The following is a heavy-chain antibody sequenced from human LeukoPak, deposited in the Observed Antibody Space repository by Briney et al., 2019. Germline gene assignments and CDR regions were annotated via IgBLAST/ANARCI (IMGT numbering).Heavy chain of an antibody. D-gene: IGHD6-6*01. V-gene: IGHV1-18*01. J-gene: IGHJ3*02. CDR3: ARDYSSSGYDAFDI. Sequence: GASVKVSCKASVHTFTSFGISWVRQAPGQGLEWMGWIGAYNGDTNYAQNLQGRVTMTTDTSTSTAYMELRSLRSDDTAVYYCARDYSSSGYDAFDIWGQGTMVTVSS. CDR1: VHTFTSFG. CDR2: IGAYNGDT.